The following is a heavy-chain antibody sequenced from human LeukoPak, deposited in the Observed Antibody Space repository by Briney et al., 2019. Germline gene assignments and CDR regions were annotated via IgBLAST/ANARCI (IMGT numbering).Heavy chain of an antibody. J-gene: IGHJ4*02. CDR3: ATDHREGKVFDY. Sequence: SVKVSCKASGGTFSSYAISWVRQAPGQGLEWMGGIIPIFGTANYAQKFQGRVTITADKSTSTAYMELSSLRSEDTAVYYCATDHREGKVFDYWGQGTLVTVSS. CDR1: GGTFSSYA. V-gene: IGHV1-69*06. CDR2: IIPIFGTA. D-gene: IGHD1-26*01.